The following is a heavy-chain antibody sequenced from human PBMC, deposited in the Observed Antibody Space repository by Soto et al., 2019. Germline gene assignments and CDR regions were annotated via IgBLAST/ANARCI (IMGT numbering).Heavy chain of an antibody. D-gene: IGHD2-15*01. Sequence: QVQLQESGPGLVKPSQTLSLTCTVSGGSISSGGYYWSWIRQHPGKGLEWIGYIYYSGSTYYNPSLKSRVTISVDTSKNQFSLKLSSVTAADTAVYYCARRYCRGGSCPLGGFDPWGQGTLVTVSS. V-gene: IGHV4-31*03. CDR1: GGSISSGGYY. CDR2: IYYSGST. J-gene: IGHJ5*02. CDR3: ARRYCRGGSCPLGGFDP.